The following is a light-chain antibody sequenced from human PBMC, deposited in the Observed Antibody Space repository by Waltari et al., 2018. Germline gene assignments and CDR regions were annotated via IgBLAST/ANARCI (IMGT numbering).Light chain of an antibody. CDR1: SRDVGDYDW. CDR2: DVR. V-gene: IGLV2-14*03. CDR3: TSYTSRHSLV. Sequence: QSALTQPASVSGSPGQSITISCTGTSRDVGDYDWVSWYQQHPGKAPKVVIFDVRYPPSGVSNRFSGSKAGNTASLTISGLQAEDEADYYCTSYTSRHSLVFGTGTKVTVL. J-gene: IGLJ1*01.